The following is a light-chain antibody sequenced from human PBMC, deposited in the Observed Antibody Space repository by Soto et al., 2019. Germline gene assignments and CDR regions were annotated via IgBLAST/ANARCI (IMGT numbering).Light chain of an antibody. V-gene: IGLV1-40*01. J-gene: IGLJ1*01. CDR1: SSNIGAGYD. CDR3: QSYDSSLSGSYV. CDR2: GNS. Sequence: QSLLTQPPSVSGAPGQRVTISCTGSSSNIGAGYDVHWYQQLPGTAPKLLIYGNSNRPSGVPDRFSGSKSGTSASLAITGXQAEYEADYYCQSYDSSLSGSYVFGTGTKITVL.